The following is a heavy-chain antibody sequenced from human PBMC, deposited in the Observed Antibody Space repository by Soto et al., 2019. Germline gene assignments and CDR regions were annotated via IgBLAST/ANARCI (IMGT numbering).Heavy chain of an antibody. CDR2: IDGSDGKT. V-gene: IGHV3-23*01. Sequence: EVQLLESGGGLVQPGGSLRLSCVASGFTFSTSAMNWFRQAPGKGLEWVSGIDGSDGKTYYAASVKGRFTISRDTSKSTLYRQMNGLTVEDTALYYCAKEGWQRSGWFGKFDYWGQGALVTVSS. CDR1: GFTFSTSA. J-gene: IGHJ4*02. CDR3: AKEGWQRSGWFGKFDY. D-gene: IGHD6-19*01.